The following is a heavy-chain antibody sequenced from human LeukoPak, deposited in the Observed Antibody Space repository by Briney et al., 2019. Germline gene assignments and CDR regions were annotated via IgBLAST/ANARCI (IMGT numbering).Heavy chain of an antibody. V-gene: IGHV1-18*01. CDR2: ISAYDGNT. CDR1: GYFFSSYG. D-gene: IGHD6-13*01. CDR3: ARIAEQHLQYYFDY. J-gene: IGHJ4*02. Sequence: GASVKVSCEASGYFFSSYGFSWVRQAPGQGLEWMGWISAYDGNTNYAQKIQGRVTMATDTSTSTAYMELRSLRSDDSAVYFCARIAEQHLQYYFDYWGQGTLVTVSS.